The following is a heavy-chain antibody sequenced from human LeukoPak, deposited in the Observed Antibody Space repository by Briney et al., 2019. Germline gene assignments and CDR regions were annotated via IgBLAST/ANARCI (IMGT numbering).Heavy chain of an antibody. Sequence: QTGGSLRLSCAASGFSLSDHYMGWARQAPGKGLEWVGRSRNKANGYTTEYAASVKGRFTISRDDSKNSMSLQMNSLKTEDTAVYYCAKDNLSGNGKWYVFDVWGQGTMVIVSS. CDR3: AKDNLSGNGKWYVFDV. CDR1: GFSLSDHY. D-gene: IGHD1-26*01. J-gene: IGHJ3*01. CDR2: SRNKANGYTT. V-gene: IGHV3-72*01.